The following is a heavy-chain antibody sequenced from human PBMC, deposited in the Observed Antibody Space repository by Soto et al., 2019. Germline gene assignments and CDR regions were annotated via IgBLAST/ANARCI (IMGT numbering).Heavy chain of an antibody. CDR2: IIPIFGTA. CDR1: GGTFSSYA. J-gene: IGHJ6*02. CDR3: ARVVAVAGRYDYYGMDV. V-gene: IGHV1-69*13. D-gene: IGHD6-19*01. Sequence: GASVKVSCKASGGTFSSYAISWVRQAPGQGLEWMGGIIPIFGTANYAQKFQGRVTITADESTSTAYMELSSLRSEDTAVYYCARVVAVAGRYDYYGMDVWGQGTTVTVSS.